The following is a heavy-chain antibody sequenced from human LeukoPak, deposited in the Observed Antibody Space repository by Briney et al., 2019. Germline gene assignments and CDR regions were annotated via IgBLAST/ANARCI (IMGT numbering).Heavy chain of an antibody. CDR2: IYYSGST. CDR1: GGSISSYY. V-gene: IGHV4-59*01. D-gene: IGHD2-15*01. Sequence: PSETLSLTCTVSGGSISSYYWSWIRQPPGKGLEWIGYIYYSGSTYYNPSLKSRVTISVDTSKNQFSLKLRSVTAADTAVYYCARTTEGYCRGRSCYSYYYYMDVWGKGTTVTVSS. J-gene: IGHJ6*03. CDR3: ARTTEGYCRGRSCYSYYYYMDV.